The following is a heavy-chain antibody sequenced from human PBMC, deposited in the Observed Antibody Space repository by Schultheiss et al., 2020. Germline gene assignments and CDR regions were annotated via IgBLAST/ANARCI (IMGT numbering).Heavy chain of an antibody. V-gene: IGHV4-34*01. CDR1: GGSFSGYY. Sequence: ESLKISCAVYGGSFSGYYWSWIRQPPGKGLEWIGEINHSGSTNYNPSLKSRVTISVDTSKNQFSLKLSSVTAADTAVYYCARDRGSSWYFIDYWGQGTLVTVSS. J-gene: IGHJ4*02. CDR3: ARDRGSSWYFIDY. CDR2: INHSGST. D-gene: IGHD6-13*01.